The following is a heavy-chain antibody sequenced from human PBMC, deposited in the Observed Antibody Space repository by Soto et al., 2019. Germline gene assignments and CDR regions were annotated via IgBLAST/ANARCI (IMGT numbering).Heavy chain of an antibody. V-gene: IGHV3-48*02. CDR2: ISSSSSTV. Sequence: EVQLVESGGGLEQPGGSLRLSCAASGFSFSTYSMNWVRQAPGKGLEWVSYISSSSSTVYYADPVKGRFTISRDNAKNSLYLQMKSLRDEDTAVYYCTRESTSTLGIVGAIYGDHWGQGTLVTVSS. D-gene: IGHD1-26*01. CDR3: TRESTSTLGIVGAIYGDH. CDR1: GFSFSTYS. J-gene: IGHJ4*02.